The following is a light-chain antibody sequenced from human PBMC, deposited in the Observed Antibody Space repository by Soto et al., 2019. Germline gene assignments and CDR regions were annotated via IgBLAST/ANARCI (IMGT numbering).Light chain of an antibody. V-gene: IGKV3-15*01. CDR1: QSVSSN. CDR2: GTS. Sequence: EIVMTQSPATLSVSPGERATLSCRASQSVSSNLAWYQQQPGQAPRLLIYGTSTRDTGIPARFSGSGSGTDFTLTSSSLQSEDFADYYCQHYNNWPRTFGQGTKVEIK. CDR3: QHYNNWPRT. J-gene: IGKJ1*01.